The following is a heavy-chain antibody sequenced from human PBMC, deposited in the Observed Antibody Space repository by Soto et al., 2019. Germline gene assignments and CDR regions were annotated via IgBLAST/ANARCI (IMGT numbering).Heavy chain of an antibody. CDR1: GGSISSGGYY. CDR3: ARARGSVVVVAATPNVLDP. V-gene: IGHV4-31*03. Sequence: NPSETLSLTCTVSGGSISSGGYYWSWIRQHPGKGLEWIGYIYYSGSTYYNPSLKSRVTISVDTSKNQFSLKLSSVTAADTAVYYCARARGSVVVVAATPNVLDPWGQGTLVTVSS. CDR2: IYYSGST. J-gene: IGHJ5*02. D-gene: IGHD2-15*01.